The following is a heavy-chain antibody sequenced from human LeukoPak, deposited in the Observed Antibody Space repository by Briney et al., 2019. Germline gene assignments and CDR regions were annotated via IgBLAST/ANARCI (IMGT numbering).Heavy chain of an antibody. J-gene: IGHJ3*02. V-gene: IGHV3-15*01. Sequence: GGSLRLSCAASGFTFNNAWMNWVRQAPGTGLEWVGRIYSKTDGGTADYAAPVKGRFTISRDDSKNTLWLQMNSLKTEDTAVYYCTTGFFGVVNDAFDIWGQGTMVIVSS. CDR3: TTGFFGVVNDAFDI. CDR1: GFTFNNAW. CDR2: IYSKTDGGTA. D-gene: IGHD3-3*01.